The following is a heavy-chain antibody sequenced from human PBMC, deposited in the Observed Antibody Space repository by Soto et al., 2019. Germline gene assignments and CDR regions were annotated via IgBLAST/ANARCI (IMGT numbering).Heavy chain of an antibody. J-gene: IGHJ6*02. V-gene: IGHV1-18*04. CDR1: GYSFTTDG. D-gene: IGHD4-17*01. CDR2: ISAYNGDT. Sequence: GPVKVSCKGSGYSFTTDGISWVRRDPGHGHGWMGWISAYNGDTHYVQRFQGRLTMTTDTSTSTAYMELRSLTSDDTAVYYCARDPPFSGILRGTPLMGVWGQRTTVTVSS. CDR3: ARDPPFSGILRGTPLMGV.